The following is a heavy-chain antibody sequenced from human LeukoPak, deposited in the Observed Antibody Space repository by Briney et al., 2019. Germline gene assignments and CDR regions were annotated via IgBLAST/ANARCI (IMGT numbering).Heavy chain of an antibody. V-gene: IGHV1-69*13. CDR3: ARDLDYYYGSGSYPYYFDY. J-gene: IGHJ4*02. Sequence: SVKVSCKASGGTFSSYAISWVRQAPGQGLEWMGGIIPIFGTANYAQKFQGRVTITADESTSTAYMELSSLRSEDTAVYYCARDLDYYYGSGSYPYYFDYWGQGTLVTVSS. CDR1: GGTFSSYA. D-gene: IGHD3-10*01. CDR2: IIPIFGTA.